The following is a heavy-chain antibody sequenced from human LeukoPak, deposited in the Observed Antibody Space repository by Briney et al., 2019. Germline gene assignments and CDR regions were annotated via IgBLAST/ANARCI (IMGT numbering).Heavy chain of an antibody. CDR3: ARGIAVAGPYHFDY. CDR2: INHSGST. Sequence: SETLSLTCAVYGGSFSGYYWSWIRQPPGKGLEWIGEINHSGSTNYNPSLKSRVTISVDTSKNQFSLKLSSVTAADTAVYYCARGIAVAGPYHFDYWGQGTLVTVSS. D-gene: IGHD6-19*01. V-gene: IGHV4-34*01. J-gene: IGHJ4*02. CDR1: GGSFSGYY.